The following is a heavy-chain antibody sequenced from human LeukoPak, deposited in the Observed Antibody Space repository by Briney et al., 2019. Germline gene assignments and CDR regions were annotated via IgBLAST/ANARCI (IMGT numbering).Heavy chain of an antibody. J-gene: IGHJ6*04. Sequence: SETLSLTCAVSGDSIGSGYYGGWIRQSPGGGVEWMGSVYHTGTTYYKPSLKSRVTIVVNTSKNQFSLKLSSVTAADSAVYYCARSWGSYYNYYGMDVWGKGTTVTVSS. CDR2: VYHTGTT. D-gene: IGHD3-10*01. CDR3: ARSWGSYYNYYGMDV. CDR1: GDSIGSGYY. V-gene: IGHV4-38-2*01.